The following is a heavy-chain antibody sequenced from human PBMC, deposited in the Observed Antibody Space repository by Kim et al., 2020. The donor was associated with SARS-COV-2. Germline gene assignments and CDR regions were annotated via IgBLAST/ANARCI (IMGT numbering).Heavy chain of an antibody. D-gene: IGHD4-17*01. Sequence: GGSLRLSCAASGFSFGDFAIHWVRQAPGKGLEWVSSIGWNGGGIGYAGSVKGRFTISRDNAKNSLYLQMNSLRAEDTAFYYCAKGHDYGDYVHFFDYWGQGTLVTVSS. CDR2: IGWNGGGI. J-gene: IGHJ4*02. CDR1: GFSFGDFA. V-gene: IGHV3-9*01. CDR3: AKGHDYGDYVHFFDY.